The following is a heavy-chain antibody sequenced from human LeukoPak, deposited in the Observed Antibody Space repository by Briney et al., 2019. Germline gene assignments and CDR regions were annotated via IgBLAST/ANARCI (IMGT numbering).Heavy chain of an antibody. CDR3: ARQEGIAARLYYFDY. CDR1: GGSISSYY. Sequence: PSETLSLTCTVSGGSISSYYWSWIRQPPGKGLEWIGYIYYSGSTNYNPSLKSRVTISVDTSKNQFSLKLSSVTAADTAVYYCARQEGIAARLYYFDYWGQGTLVTVSS. CDR2: IYYSGST. D-gene: IGHD6-6*01. V-gene: IGHV4-59*01. J-gene: IGHJ4*02.